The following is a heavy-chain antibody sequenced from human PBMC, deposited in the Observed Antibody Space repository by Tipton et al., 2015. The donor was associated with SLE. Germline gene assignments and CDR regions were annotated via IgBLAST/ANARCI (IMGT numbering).Heavy chain of an antibody. CDR1: GFTFSNYA. CDR3: ARGKEIPVAGTWGRWFDP. Sequence: SLRLSCAASGFTFSNYAMSWVRQAPGKGLQWVSTIRGSAGSTYYADSVKGRFSISRDNAKNSLYLEMNSLRVDDTAVYYCARGKEIPVAGTWGRWFDPWGQGTLVTVSS. D-gene: IGHD6-19*01. V-gene: IGHV3-23*01. J-gene: IGHJ5*02. CDR2: IRGSAGST.